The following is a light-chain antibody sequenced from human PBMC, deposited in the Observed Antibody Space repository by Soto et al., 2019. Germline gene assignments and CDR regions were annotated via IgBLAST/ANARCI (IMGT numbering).Light chain of an antibody. Sequence: QSALTQPASVSGSPGQSITISCTGTSRDVGAYNYVSWYQHHPGKAPKLMIYDVSNRPSGVSNRFSGSKSGNTASLTISGLQAEDEADYYCSSYTSSSTLVFGGGTKVTVL. CDR3: SSYTSSSTLV. V-gene: IGLV2-14*03. CDR1: SRDVGAYNY. CDR2: DVS. J-gene: IGLJ2*01.